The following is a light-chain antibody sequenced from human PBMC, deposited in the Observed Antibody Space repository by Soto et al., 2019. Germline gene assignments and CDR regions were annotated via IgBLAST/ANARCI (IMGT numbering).Light chain of an antibody. CDR3: QQYGSSRRT. CDR1: QSVSSSY. V-gene: IGKV3-20*01. J-gene: IGKJ1*01. CDR2: GAS. Sequence: IGMTLSPATVSVYPEERATLSCRASQSVSSSYLAWYQQKPGQAPRLLIYGASSRATGIPDRFSGTGSGTDFTLTISRLEPEDFAVYYCQQYGSSRRTFGQGTKVDIK.